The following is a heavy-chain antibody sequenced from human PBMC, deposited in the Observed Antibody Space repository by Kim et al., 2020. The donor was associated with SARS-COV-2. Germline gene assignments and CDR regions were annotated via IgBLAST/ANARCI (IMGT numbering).Heavy chain of an antibody. CDR2: T. V-gene: IGHV3-23*01. J-gene: IGHJ4*02. D-gene: IGHD1-26*01. Sequence: TYYADSVKGRFTISRDNSKTTLDRQMNSLRAEDTAVYCCAMSGSGLPGYWSQGTLVTVSS. CDR3: AMSGSGLPGY.